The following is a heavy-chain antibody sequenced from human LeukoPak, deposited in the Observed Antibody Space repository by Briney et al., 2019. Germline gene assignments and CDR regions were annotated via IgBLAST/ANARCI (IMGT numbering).Heavy chain of an antibody. V-gene: IGHV1-2*02. J-gene: IGHJ4*02. CDR2: INPNSGGT. Sequence: ASVKVSCKASGYTFTGYYMHWVRQAPGQGLEWMGWINPNSGGTNYAQKFQGRVTMTRDTSISTAYMELSSLRSEDTAVYYCATDVATFYFDYWGQGTLVTVSS. CDR1: GYTFTGYY. CDR3: ATDVATFYFDY. D-gene: IGHD5-12*01.